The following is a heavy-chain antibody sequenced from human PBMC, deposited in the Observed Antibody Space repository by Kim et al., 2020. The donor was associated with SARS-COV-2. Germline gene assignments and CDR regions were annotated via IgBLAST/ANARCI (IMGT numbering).Heavy chain of an antibody. Sequence: SETLSLTCAVFGGSFSDNYWNWVRQAPGRGLEWVGEINHSGETSYTSALRSRLTISVDTSKNQFSLRLSSVTAADTAVYVCAWGARHLGESSGWF. CDR2: INHSGET. V-gene: IGHV4-34*01. CDR1: GGSFSDNY. CDR3: AWGARHLGESSGWF. J-gene: IGHJ5*01. D-gene: IGHD3-10*01.